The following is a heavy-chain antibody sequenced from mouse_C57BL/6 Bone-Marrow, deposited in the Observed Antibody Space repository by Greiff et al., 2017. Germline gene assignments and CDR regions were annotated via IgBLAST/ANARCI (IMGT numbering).Heavy chain of an antibody. Sequence: VKLQQSGAELVKPGASVKISCKASGYAFSSYWMNWVKQRPGKGLEWIGQIYPGDGDTNYNGKFKGKATLTADKSSSTAYMQLRSLTSEDSAVYFCANYGSDYYAMDYWGQGTSVTVSS. CDR2: IYPGDGDT. D-gene: IGHD1-1*01. V-gene: IGHV1-80*01. CDR3: ANYGSDYYAMDY. J-gene: IGHJ4*01. CDR1: GYAFSSYW.